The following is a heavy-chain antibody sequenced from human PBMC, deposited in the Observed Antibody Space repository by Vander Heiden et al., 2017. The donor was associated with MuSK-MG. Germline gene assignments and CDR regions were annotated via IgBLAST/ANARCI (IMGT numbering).Heavy chain of an antibody. CDR3: ARDSIAAEDYYYYGMDV. D-gene: IGHD6-6*01. CDR1: GFTFSSYA. J-gene: IGHJ6*02. V-gene: IGHV3-30*04. Sequence: QVQLVESGGGVVQPGRSLRLSCAASGFTFSSYAMHWVRQAPGKGLEWVAVISYDGSNKYYADSVKGRVTISRDNSKNTLYLQMNSLRAEDTAVYYCARDSIAAEDYYYYGMDVWCQGTTVTVSS. CDR2: ISYDGSNK.